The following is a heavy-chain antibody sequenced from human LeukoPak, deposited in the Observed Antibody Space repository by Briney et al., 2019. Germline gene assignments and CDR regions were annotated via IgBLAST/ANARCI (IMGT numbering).Heavy chain of an antibody. CDR3: ARFSGSNLFAY. CDR1: GFTFSNYG. V-gene: IGHV3-48*01. Sequence: PGGSLRLSCAASGFTFSNYGMHWVRQAPGKGLEWVSHITFGGTIYYADSVKGRFIISRDNAQNSLFLQMNSLRAEDTGVYYCARFSGSNLFAYWGQGTLVTVSS. D-gene: IGHD1-26*01. CDR2: ITFGGTI. J-gene: IGHJ4*02.